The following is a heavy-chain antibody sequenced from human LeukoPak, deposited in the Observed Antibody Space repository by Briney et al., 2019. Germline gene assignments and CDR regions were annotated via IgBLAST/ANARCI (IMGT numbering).Heavy chain of an antibody. J-gene: IGHJ3*02. CDR1: GFTFNSYA. D-gene: IGHD2-15*01. V-gene: IGHV3-23*01. Sequence: GGSLRLSCAASGFTFNSYAMTWVRQAPGKGLEWVSTISGNGGSTYYADSVKGRVTVSRDKSKNTLYLQMNSLRAEDTAVYYCARPYCSGGSCYWDAFDIWGQGTMVTVSS. CDR2: ISGNGGST. CDR3: ARPYCSGGSCYWDAFDI.